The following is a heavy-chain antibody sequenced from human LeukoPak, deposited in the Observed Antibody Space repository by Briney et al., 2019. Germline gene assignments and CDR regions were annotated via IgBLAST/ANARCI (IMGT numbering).Heavy chain of an antibody. CDR3: ARNKLIRSGYWGSRVDTDY. Sequence: GGSLRLSCATSGFTFSSYTMNWVRQAPGKGLEWVSSIYSGNTYIVYADSVKGRFTISRDNTKNSLYLQMNSLRAEDTAVYYCARNKLIRSGYWGSRVDTDYWGQGTLVTVSS. CDR2: IYSGNTYI. J-gene: IGHJ4*02. D-gene: IGHD5-18*01. V-gene: IGHV3-21*01. CDR1: GFTFSSYT.